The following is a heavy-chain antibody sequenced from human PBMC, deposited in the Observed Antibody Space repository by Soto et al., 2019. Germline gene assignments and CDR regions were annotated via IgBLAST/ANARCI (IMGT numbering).Heavy chain of an antibody. J-gene: IGHJ4*02. Sequence: PSETLSLTCAVYGVSFSGYYWIWIRQPPGKGLEWIGEINHSGSTNYNPSLKSRVTISVDTSKNQFSLKLSSVTAADTAVYYCARSPSGSYYFDYWGQGTLVTVSS. D-gene: IGHD1-26*01. CDR3: ARSPSGSYYFDY. V-gene: IGHV4-34*01. CDR1: GVSFSGYY. CDR2: INHSGST.